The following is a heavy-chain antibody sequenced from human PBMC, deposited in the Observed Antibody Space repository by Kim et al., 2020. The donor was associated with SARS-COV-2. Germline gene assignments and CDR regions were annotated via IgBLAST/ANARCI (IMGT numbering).Heavy chain of an antibody. Sequence: GGSLRLSCAASGFTFSSYSMNWVRQAPGKGLEWVSSISSSSSYIYYADSVKGRFTISRDNAKNSLYLQMNSLRAEDTAVYYCARDPFSGPDGTLGLFFDYWGQGTLVTVSS. D-gene: IGHD6-19*01. CDR2: ISSSSSYI. CDR1: GFTFSSYS. J-gene: IGHJ4*02. V-gene: IGHV3-21*01. CDR3: ARDPFSGPDGTLGLFFDY.